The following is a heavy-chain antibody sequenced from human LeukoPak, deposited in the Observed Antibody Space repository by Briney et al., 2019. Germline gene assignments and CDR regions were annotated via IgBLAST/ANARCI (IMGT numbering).Heavy chain of an antibody. J-gene: IGHJ2*01. V-gene: IGHV1-69*04. CDR3: ARGAYYYDSSGPRRSYWYFDL. CDR2: IIPIFGIA. CDR1: GGTFISYA. D-gene: IGHD3-22*01. Sequence: SVKVSCKASGGTFISYAISWVRQAPGQGLEWMGRIIPIFGIANYAQKFQGRVTITADKSTSTAYMELSSLRSEDTAVYYCARGAYYYDSSGPRRSYWYFDLWGRGTLVTVSS.